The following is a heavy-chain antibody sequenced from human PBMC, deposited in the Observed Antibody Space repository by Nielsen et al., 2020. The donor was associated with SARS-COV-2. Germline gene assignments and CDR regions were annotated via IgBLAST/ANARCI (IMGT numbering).Heavy chain of an antibody. CDR1: GFTFSSYG. V-gene: IGHV3-23*01. Sequence: GESLKISCAASGFTFSSYGMHWVRQAPGKGLEWVSAISGSGGSTYYADSVKGRFTISRDNSKNTLYLQMNSLRAEDTAVYYCAKDLVKFDILTGYDYWGQGTLVTVSS. CDR3: AKDLVKFDILTGYDY. D-gene: IGHD3-9*01. CDR2: ISGSGGST. J-gene: IGHJ4*02.